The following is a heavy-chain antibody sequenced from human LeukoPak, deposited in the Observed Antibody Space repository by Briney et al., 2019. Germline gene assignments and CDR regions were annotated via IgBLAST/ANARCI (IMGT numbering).Heavy chain of an antibody. CDR2: ISGSGGST. D-gene: IGHD3/OR15-3a*01. J-gene: IGHJ4*02. V-gene: IGHV3-23*01. CDR3: AGGLVINNFDY. Sequence: PGGSLRLSCAASGFTFSSYAMSWVRQAPGKGLEWVSAISGSGGSTYYADSVKGRFTISRDNAKNSLYLQMNSLRAEDTAVYYCAGGLVINNFDYWGQGTLVTVSS. CDR1: GFTFSSYA.